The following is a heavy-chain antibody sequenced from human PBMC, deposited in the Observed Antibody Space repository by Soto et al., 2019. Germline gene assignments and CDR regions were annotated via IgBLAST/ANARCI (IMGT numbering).Heavy chain of an antibody. CDR2: ISGSGGST. D-gene: IGHD1-26*01. CDR3: AKEQKWEQAYYFDS. J-gene: IGHJ4*02. V-gene: IGHV3-23*01. Sequence: EVQLLESGGGLVQPGGSLRLSCAASGFTFSSYAMSWVRQAPGKGLEWVSAISGSGGSTDYADSVKGRFTISRDNAKNTLYLQMNSLRSDDTAVYYCAKEQKWEQAYYFDSWGKGTLVTVSS. CDR1: GFTFSSYA.